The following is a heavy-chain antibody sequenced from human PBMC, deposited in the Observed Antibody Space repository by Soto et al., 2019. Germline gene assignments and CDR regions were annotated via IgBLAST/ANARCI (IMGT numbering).Heavy chain of an antibody. D-gene: IGHD3-10*01. V-gene: IGHV3-30*18. CDR3: AKEVDKYGAAWFDIDD. CDR2: LSYPLSSE. J-gene: IGHJ4*02. CDR1: GFTFSAYG. Sequence: QVQLVESGGGVVQPGTSLRLSCAASGFTFSAYGMHWVRQAPGKGLEWLAVLSYPLSSEMYADAVKGRFTISRDNSKNTLYLQMNSLRPEDTAVYYCAKEVDKYGAAWFDIDDWGQGTLVTVSS.